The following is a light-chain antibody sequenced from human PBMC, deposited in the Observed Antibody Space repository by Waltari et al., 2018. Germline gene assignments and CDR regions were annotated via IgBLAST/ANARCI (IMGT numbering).Light chain of an antibody. CDR2: MAS. J-gene: IGKJ2*01. CDR3: QQYSSFST. CDR1: QSVGTW. Sequence: DIPMTQSPSTLSASVVDRVTISCRASQSVGTWLAWYQQKPGKAPKLLIYMASSLESGVPSRCSGSGSVTDFTLTISSLQPDDFATYSCQQYSSFSTFGQGTKV. V-gene: IGKV1-5*03.